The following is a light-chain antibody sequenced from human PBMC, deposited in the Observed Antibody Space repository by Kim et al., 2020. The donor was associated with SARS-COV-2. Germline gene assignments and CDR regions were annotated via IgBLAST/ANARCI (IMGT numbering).Light chain of an antibody. Sequence: ASVGDRVTITCRASQGMNNYVAWYQQKAGKVPKLLIYDASTLQSGVPYRFSGSRSGTDFSLTITSLQPEDAATYYCQRYTNAPWTFGQGTKVDIK. CDR2: DAS. V-gene: IGKV1-27*01. CDR3: QRYTNAPWT. J-gene: IGKJ1*01. CDR1: QGMNNY.